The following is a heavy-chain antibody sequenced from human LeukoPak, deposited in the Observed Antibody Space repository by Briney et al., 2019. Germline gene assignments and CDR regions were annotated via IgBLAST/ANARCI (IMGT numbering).Heavy chain of an antibody. J-gene: IGHJ4*02. CDR3: ARVLVRGVIDY. CDR1: GGSISSGGYY. D-gene: IGHD3-10*01. V-gene: IGHV4-31*03. Sequence: SETLSLTCTVSGGSISSGGYYWSWIRQHPGKGLEWIGYIYYSGSTYYNPSLKSRVTISVDTSKNQFSLQLSSVTAADTAVYYCARVLVRGVIDYWGQGTLVSVSS. CDR2: IYYSGST.